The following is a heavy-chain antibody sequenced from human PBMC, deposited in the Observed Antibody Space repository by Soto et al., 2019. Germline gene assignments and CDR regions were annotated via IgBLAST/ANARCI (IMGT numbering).Heavy chain of an antibody. V-gene: IGHV3-48*02. J-gene: IGHJ6*02. CDR3: ARVGRGVVSGCMDD. D-gene: IGHD3-3*01. Sequence: EVQLVESGGGLVQPGGSLRLSCAASGFTFSSYSMNWVRQAPGKGLEWVSYISSRSSTLYYADSVKGRFTISRGNAKNSLYLHMNSLGDEDTAVYYCARVGRGVVSGCMDDWGQGTTVTVSS. CDR2: ISSRSSTL. CDR1: GFTFSSYS.